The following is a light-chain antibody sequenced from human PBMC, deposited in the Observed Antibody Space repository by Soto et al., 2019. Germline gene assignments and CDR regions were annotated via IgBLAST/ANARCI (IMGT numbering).Light chain of an antibody. CDR2: AAS. CDR1: QSVSSN. Sequence: TQSPGTLSSSPGERATLSCRASQSVSSNYLAWYQQKPGQAPRLLIYAASTRATGIPARFSGSGSGTEFTLTISSLQSEDFAVYYCQQYNNWSFGQGTRLEIK. J-gene: IGKJ5*01. CDR3: QQYNNWS. V-gene: IGKV3-15*01.